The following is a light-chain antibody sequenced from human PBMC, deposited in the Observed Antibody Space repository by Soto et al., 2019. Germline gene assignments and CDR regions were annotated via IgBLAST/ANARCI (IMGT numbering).Light chain of an antibody. CDR1: SGHSSYA. V-gene: IGLV4-69*01. J-gene: IGLJ2*01. CDR2: LNSDGSH. CDR3: QTWGTGIVV. Sequence: QPVLTQSPSASASLGASVKITCTLSSGHSSYAIAWHQQQPEKGPRYLMKLNSDGSHSKGDGIPARFSGSSSGAERYLTISSLESEDEADYYCQTWGTGIVVFGGGTKLTVL.